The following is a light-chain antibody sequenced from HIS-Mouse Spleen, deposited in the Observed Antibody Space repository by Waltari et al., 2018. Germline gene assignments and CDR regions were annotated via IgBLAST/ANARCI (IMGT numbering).Light chain of an antibody. J-gene: IGKJ4*01. CDR2: DAS. CDR1: QSVSSY. CDR3: QQRSNWPT. Sequence: EIVLTQSPATLSLSPGERATLSCRASQSVSSYLAWYQQKHGQAPRLLIYDASNWATGIPARFSGSWSGTDFTLTISSLEPEDFAVYYCQQRSNWPTFGGGTKVEIK. V-gene: IGKV3-11*01.